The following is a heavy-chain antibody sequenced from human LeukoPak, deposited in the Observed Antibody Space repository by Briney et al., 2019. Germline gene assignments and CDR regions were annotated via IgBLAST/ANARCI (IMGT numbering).Heavy chain of an antibody. D-gene: IGHD6-13*01. CDR1: GYTLTNYG. CDR2: ISAYNVNT. V-gene: IGHV1-18*01. CDR3: ARDQSVRLLQTSSTYFKHVFAM. Sequence: AAVRVSCETSGYTLTNYGISRVRDAPGLGCEWWSGISAYNVNTQYAQKVQGRVTLTTHTSTSTAYTELRSLRFDDTAVYYCARDQSVRLLQTSSTYFKHVFAMWGQGSRLTVSS. J-gene: IGHJ3*02.